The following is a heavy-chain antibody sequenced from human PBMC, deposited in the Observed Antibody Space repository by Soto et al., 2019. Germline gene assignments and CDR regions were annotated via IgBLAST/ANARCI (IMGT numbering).Heavy chain of an antibody. D-gene: IGHD2-21*02. Sequence: PSETLSLTCTVSGGSISSYYWSWIRQPPGKGLEWIGYIYYSGSTNYNPSLKSRVTISVDTSKNQFSLHLSSVTAADTAVYYCAREDDGGDSFDVWGQGTTVTSP. V-gene: IGHV4-59*12. CDR2: IYYSGST. CDR1: GGSISSYY. J-gene: IGHJ6*02. CDR3: AREDDGGDSFDV.